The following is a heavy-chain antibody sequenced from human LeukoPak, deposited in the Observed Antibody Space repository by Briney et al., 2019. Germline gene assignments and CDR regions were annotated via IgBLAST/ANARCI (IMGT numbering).Heavy chain of an antibody. CDR1: GFTFINYA. D-gene: IGHD3-22*01. CDR2: ISKSSDAT. J-gene: IGHJ1*01. CDR3: AKDLDSSGSWPAEYFQH. Sequence: GGSLRLSCAASGFTFINYAMSWVRQAPGKGREWVSLISKSSDATYYAPSVKGRFTISRDNSKNTLYLQMNSLRAEDTALYYCAKDLDSSGSWPAEYFQHWGQGTLVTVSS. V-gene: IGHV3-23*01.